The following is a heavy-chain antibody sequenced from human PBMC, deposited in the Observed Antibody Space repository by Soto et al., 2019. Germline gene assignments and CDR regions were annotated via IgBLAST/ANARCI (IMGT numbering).Heavy chain of an antibody. V-gene: IGHV4-30-4*01. CDR1: GGSISSGDYY. Sequence: PSETLSLTCTVSGGSISSGDYYWSWIRQPPGKGLEWIGYIYYSGSTYYNPSLKSRVTISVDTSNNQFSLKLSSVTAADTAVYYCARAGNWNPTAYNWFDPWGQGTLVTVSS. CDR3: ARAGNWNPTAYNWFDP. J-gene: IGHJ5*02. D-gene: IGHD1-1*01. CDR2: IYYSGST.